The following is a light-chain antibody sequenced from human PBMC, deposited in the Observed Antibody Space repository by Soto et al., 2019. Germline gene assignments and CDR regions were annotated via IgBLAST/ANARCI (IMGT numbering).Light chain of an antibody. J-gene: IGLJ1*01. Sequence: QSALTQAASVSGSPGQSVTISCTGTSSDVGSYNLVSWYQHHPGKAPKLIMYEGSKRPSGVSDRFSGSKSGNTASLTISGLQAEDEADYYCCSYAGRSTPYVFGTGTKVTVL. CDR2: EGS. CDR1: SSDVGSYNL. CDR3: CSYAGRSTPYV. V-gene: IGLV2-23*01.